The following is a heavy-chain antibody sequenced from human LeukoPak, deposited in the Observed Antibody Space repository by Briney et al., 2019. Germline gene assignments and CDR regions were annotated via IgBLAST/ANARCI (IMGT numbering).Heavy chain of an antibody. J-gene: IGHJ4*02. CDR3: TRYPLDGGNSSGY. Sequence: GGSLRLSCAASGFTFSGSAMHWVRQASGKGLEWVGRIRSKANSYATAYAASVKGRFIISRDDSKNTAYLQMNSLKTEDTAVYYCTRYPLDGGNSSGYWGQGTLVTVSS. D-gene: IGHD4-23*01. CDR1: GFTFSGSA. V-gene: IGHV3-73*01. CDR2: IRSKANSYAT.